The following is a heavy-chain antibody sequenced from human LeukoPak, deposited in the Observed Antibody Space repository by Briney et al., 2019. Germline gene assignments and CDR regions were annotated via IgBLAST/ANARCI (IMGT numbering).Heavy chain of an antibody. D-gene: IGHD5-18*01. CDR2: INPSGGST. CDR3: ARDDGYSYGSYSFDY. Sequence: GASVKVSCKASGYTFTSFYMHWVRQAPGQGLEWMGIINPSGGSTSYAQKFQGRVTMTRDMSTSTVYMELSSLRSEDTAVYYCARDDGYSYGSYSFDYWGQGTLVTVSS. CDR1: GYTFTSFY. V-gene: IGHV1-46*01. J-gene: IGHJ4*02.